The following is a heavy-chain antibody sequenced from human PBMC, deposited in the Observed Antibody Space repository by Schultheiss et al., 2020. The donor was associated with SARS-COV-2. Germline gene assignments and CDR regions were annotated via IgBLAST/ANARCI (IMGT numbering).Heavy chain of an antibody. D-gene: IGHD3-16*01. Sequence: GGSLRLSCTASGFTFGDYAMSWFRQAPGKGLEWVRFIRSKAYGGTTEYAASVKGRFTISRDDSKSIAYLQMNSLKTDDTAVYYCTTGGDYYGMDVWGQGTTVTVSS. CDR3: TTGGDYYGMDV. V-gene: IGHV3-49*03. CDR2: IRSKAYGGTT. J-gene: IGHJ6*02. CDR1: GFTFGDYA.